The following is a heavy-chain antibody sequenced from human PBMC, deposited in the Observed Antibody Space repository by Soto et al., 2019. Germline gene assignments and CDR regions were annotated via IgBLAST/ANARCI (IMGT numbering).Heavy chain of an antibody. V-gene: IGHV3-74*01. J-gene: IGHJ6*03. CDR1: GFTFSSYW. CDR2: INSDGSST. D-gene: IGHD4-17*01. CDR3: ASEGTVTLYYYYYMDV. Sequence: PGGSLRLSCAASGFTFSSYWMHWVRQAPGKGLVWVSRINSDGSSTSYADSVKGRFTISRDNAKNTLYLQMNSLRAEDTAVYYCASEGTVTLYYYYYMDVWGKGTTVTVSS.